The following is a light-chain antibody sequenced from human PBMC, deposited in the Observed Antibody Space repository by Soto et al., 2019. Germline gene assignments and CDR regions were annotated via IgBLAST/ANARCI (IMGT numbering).Light chain of an antibody. J-gene: IGKJ2*01. CDR3: QQYSDWYT. V-gene: IGKV3D-15*01. CDR1: QSVSSN. Sequence: EIVMTQSPATLSVSPGERATLSCRASQSVSSNLAWYQHKPRQAPRLLIYDASTRATGIPARFSGSGSGTEFTLTISSLQSEDFAVYYCQQYSDWYTFGQGTKLEIK. CDR2: DAS.